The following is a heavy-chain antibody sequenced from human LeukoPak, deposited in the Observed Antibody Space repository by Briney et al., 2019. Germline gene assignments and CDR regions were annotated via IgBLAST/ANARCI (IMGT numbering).Heavy chain of an antibody. CDR2: IIPIFGTA. D-gene: IGHD3-22*01. CDR1: GGTFSSYA. V-gene: IGHV1-69*05. Sequence: GASVKVSCKASGGTFSSYAISWVRQAPGQGLEWMGRIIPIFGTANYAQKFQGRVTITTDESTSTAYMELSSLRSEDTAVYYCHYYDSSGYVDYWGRGTLVTVSS. J-gene: IGHJ4*02. CDR3: HYYDSSGYVDY.